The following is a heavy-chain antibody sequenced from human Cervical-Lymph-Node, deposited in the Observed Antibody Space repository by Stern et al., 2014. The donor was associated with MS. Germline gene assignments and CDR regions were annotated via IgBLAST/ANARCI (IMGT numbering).Heavy chain of an antibody. Sequence: EVQLVESGGGVIQPGGSLRLSCKASGFTVSRDSMTWVRQAPGKGLEWVSLITNVGSSFYTGSVKGRFSISRAESKNTVYLHMTSLRAEDTAMYYCARDTSSPERSDWWGQGTLVTVSS. CDR3: ARDTSSPERSDW. CDR1: GFTVSRDS. D-gene: IGHD1-1*01. V-gene: IGHV3-53*01. CDR2: ITNVGSS. J-gene: IGHJ4*02.